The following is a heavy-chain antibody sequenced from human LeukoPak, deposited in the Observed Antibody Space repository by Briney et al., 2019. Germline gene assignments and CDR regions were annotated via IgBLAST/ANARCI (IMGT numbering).Heavy chain of an antibody. CDR2: INPNSGGT. CDR1: GYIFTDYY. J-gene: IGHJ4*02. CDR3: ARSSIIAAAGPYYFDY. D-gene: IGHD6-13*01. V-gene: IGHV1/OR15-1*01. Sequence: GASVKVSCKASGYIFTDYYMHWVRQAPGQELGWMGRINPNSGGTNYAQKFQGRVTMTRDTSISTAYTELSSLRSEDTAVYYCARSSIIAAAGPYYFDYWGQGTLVTVSS.